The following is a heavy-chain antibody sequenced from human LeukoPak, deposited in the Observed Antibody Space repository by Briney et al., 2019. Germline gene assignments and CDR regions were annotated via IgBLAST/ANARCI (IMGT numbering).Heavy chain of an antibody. J-gene: IGHJ6*03. Sequence: QPGRSLRLSCAAPGFTFSSFGMHWVRQAPGKGLERVAVISYDGSNKYYADSVKGRFTISRDNSKNTLYLQMNSLTAEDTAVYYCAKVGDSSSHYYYYYMDVWGKGTTVTVSS. CDR2: ISYDGSNK. D-gene: IGHD6-6*01. V-gene: IGHV3-30*18. CDR3: AKVGDSSSHYYYYYMDV. CDR1: GFTFSSFG.